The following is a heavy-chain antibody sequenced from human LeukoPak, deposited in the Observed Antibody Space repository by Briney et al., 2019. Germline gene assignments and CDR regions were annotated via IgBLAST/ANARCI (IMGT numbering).Heavy chain of an antibody. Sequence: GGSLRLSCAASGFTLSTYELNWVRQAPGKGLEWVSAISSSGGTTYYADSVKGRFTISRDNAMNSLYLQMNSLRAEDTALYYCARRRNYYFDNWGQGTLVTVSS. V-gene: IGHV3-48*03. CDR3: ARRRNYYFDN. D-gene: IGHD1-14*01. CDR2: ISSSGGTT. CDR1: GFTLSTYE. J-gene: IGHJ4*02.